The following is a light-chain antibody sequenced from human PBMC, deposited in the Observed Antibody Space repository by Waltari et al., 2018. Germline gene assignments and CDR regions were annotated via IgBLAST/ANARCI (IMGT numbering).Light chain of an antibody. CDR3: FSTDSTAAHRV. CDR1: ALPTKF. V-gene: IGLV3-10*01. J-gene: IGLJ3*02. CDR2: EDT. Sequence: SYELTQPPSVSVSPGQTARISCSGAALPTKFAYWYQQKSGQAPVLFIYEDTKRPSGVPERVAGSSSGTLATLTVSGAQVDDEADYYCFSTDSTAAHRVFGGGTKLTVL.